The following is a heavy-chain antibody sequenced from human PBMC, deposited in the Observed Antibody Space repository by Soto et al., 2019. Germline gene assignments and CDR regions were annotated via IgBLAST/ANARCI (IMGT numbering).Heavy chain of an antibody. D-gene: IGHD3-22*01. CDR1: GGSVSSGDYY. Sequence: LSLTCTVSGGSVSSGDYYWSWIRQPPGKGLEWIGYIYYSGSTYYNPSLKSRVTISVDTSKNQFSLKLSSVTAADTAVYYCARAWISSGYYIYYFDYWGQGTLVTVSS. V-gene: IGHV4-30-4*01. J-gene: IGHJ4*02. CDR2: IYYSGST. CDR3: ARAWISSGYYIYYFDY.